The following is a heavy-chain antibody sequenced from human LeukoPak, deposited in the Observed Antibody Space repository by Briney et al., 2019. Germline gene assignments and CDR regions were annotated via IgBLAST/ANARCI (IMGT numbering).Heavy chain of an antibody. CDR3: ATSWGPDTSAFRWGRDGMDV. D-gene: IGHD3-16*01. V-gene: IGHV3-23*01. J-gene: IGHJ6*02. CDR2: ISKSGDRT. CDR1: GLTFNNYA. Sequence: SGGSLRLSCAVSGLTFNNYAMSWIRQAPGKGLEWVSAISKSGDRTYYAASAKGRFTIYRDNSKNTQYLQMNSLRAEDTAVYYCATSWGPDTSAFRWGRDGMDVWGQGTTVIVS.